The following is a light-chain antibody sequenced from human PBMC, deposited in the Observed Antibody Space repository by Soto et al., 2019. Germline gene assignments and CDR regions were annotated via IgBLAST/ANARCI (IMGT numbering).Light chain of an antibody. CDR3: QQYNTFSWT. Sequence: DIQLTQSPSTLSASVGDRFTITCRAIQDISNYLNWYQQKAGKAPKLLIFDASSLESGVPSRFRGSGSGTEFTLTISSLHPDDFDTYFCQQYNTFSWTFGQGTKVDIK. J-gene: IGKJ1*01. CDR2: DAS. V-gene: IGKV1-5*01. CDR1: QDISNY.